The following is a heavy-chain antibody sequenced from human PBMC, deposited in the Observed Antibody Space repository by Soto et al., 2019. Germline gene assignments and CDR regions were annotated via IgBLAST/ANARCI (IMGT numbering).Heavy chain of an antibody. CDR2: ISSNGVST. D-gene: IGHD2-2*01. J-gene: IGHJ4*02. CDR3: AKSPRAIVVVPAAEYYFDY. CDR1: GFTFSSYA. Sequence: GGSLRLSCSASGFTFSSYAMHWVRQAPGKGLEYVSAISSNGVSTYYADSVKGRFTISRDNSKNTLYLQMNSLRAEDTAVYYCAKSPRAIVVVPAAEYYFDYWGQGTLVTVSS. V-gene: IGHV3-64*04.